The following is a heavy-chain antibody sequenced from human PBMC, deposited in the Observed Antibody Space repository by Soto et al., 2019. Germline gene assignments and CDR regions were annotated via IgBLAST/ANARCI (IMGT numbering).Heavy chain of an antibody. D-gene: IGHD3-3*01. Sequence: QVQLQESGPGLVQPSQSLSLTCTVSGASINSAGYYWTWIRQNPGKGLEWIGYIYYSGSTYYNPSLKSRVTMSLDTSQNQFSLRLKCLIAADTAVYFCARGSSGDFWSGSYAFDMWGQGTMVTVSS. CDR3: ARGSSGDFWSGSYAFDM. CDR1: GASINSAGYY. CDR2: IYYSGST. J-gene: IGHJ3*02. V-gene: IGHV4-31*03.